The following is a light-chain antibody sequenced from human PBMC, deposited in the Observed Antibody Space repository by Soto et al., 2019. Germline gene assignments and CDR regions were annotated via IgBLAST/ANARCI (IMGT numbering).Light chain of an antibody. CDR2: EGS. Sequence: QSVLPQPASVSVSPGQSITISCTGTSSDVGSYNLVSWYQQHPGKAPKLMIYEGSKRPSGVSNRFSGSKSGNTASLTISGLQAEDEADYYCCSYAGSSLYVFGTATKVTVL. J-gene: IGLJ1*01. CDR1: SSDVGSYNL. CDR3: CSYAGSSLYV. V-gene: IGLV2-23*01.